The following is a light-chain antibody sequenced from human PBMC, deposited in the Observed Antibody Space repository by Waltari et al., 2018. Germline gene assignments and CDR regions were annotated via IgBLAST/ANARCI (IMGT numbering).Light chain of an antibody. V-gene: IGKV3-11*01. CDR2: SAS. Sequence: EIVLTQSPATLSLSPGERATLSCRASQSVSYSLAWYQQKPGQTPRLLIYSASNRVTGIPARFSGSGSGSDFTLTISSLEPEDFAVYYCQQRSSWPRTFGQGTKVEIK. CDR1: QSVSYS. CDR3: QQRSSWPRT. J-gene: IGKJ1*01.